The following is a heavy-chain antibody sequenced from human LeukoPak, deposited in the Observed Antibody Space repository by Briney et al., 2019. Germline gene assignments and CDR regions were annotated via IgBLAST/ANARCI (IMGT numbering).Heavy chain of an antibody. CDR2: IYTSGST. Sequence: ASETLSLTCTVSGGSISSYYWSWIRQPPGKGLEWIGYIYTSGSTNYNPSLKSRVTISVDTSKNQFSLKLSSVTAADTAVYYCARSVSSTLFDYWGQGTLVTVSS. CDR3: ARSVSSTLFDY. V-gene: IGHV4-4*09. J-gene: IGHJ4*02. CDR1: GGSISSYY. D-gene: IGHD5/OR15-5a*01.